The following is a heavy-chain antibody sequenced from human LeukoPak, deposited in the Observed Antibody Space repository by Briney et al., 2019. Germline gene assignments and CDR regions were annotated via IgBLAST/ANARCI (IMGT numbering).Heavy chain of an antibody. V-gene: IGHV4-34*01. CDR3: ARPGYCGGYCYGGDAFDI. CDR1: GGSFSGYY. D-gene: IGHD2-21*02. CDR2: INHSGST. J-gene: IGHJ3*02. Sequence: SQTLFLTCAVYGGSFSGYYWSWIRQPPGKGLEWIGEINHSGSTNYNPSLKSRVTISVDTSKNQFSLKLSSVTAADTAVYYCARPGYCGGYCYGGDAFDIWGQGTMVTVSS.